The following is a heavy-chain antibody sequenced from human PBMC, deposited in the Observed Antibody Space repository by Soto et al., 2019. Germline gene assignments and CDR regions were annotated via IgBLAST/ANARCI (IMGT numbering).Heavy chain of an antibody. CDR1: GGSFSGYY. J-gene: IGHJ4*02. CDR3: ARTGVRRYFDY. Sequence: SETLSLTCAVYGGSFSGYYWSWIRQPPGKGLEWIGEINHSGSTNYNPSLKSRVTISVDTSKNQFSLKLSSVTAADTAVYYCARTGVRRYFDYWGQGTLGTVSS. V-gene: IGHV4-34*01. CDR2: INHSGST. D-gene: IGHD7-27*01.